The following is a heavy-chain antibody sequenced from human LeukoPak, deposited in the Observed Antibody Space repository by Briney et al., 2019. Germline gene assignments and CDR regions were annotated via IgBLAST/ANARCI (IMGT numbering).Heavy chain of an antibody. CDR1: GYTFTSYY. CDR3: ARDQDIVAVPAAISSYGMDV. D-gene: IGHD2-2*02. J-gene: IGHJ6*02. CDR2: INPSGGST. V-gene: IGHV1-46*01. Sequence: ASVKVSCKASGYTFTSYYMHWVRQAPGQGLEWMGIINPSGGSTSYAQKFQGRVTMTRDTSTSTVYMELSSLRSEDTAVYYCARDQDIVAVPAAISSYGMDVWGQGTTVTVSS.